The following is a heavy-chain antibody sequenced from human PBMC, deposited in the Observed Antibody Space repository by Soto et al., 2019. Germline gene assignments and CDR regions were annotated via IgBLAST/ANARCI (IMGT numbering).Heavy chain of an antibody. CDR1: GGSISSSSW. Sequence: QVQLQESGPGLVRPSGTLSLTCAVSGGSISSSSWWTWVRQPPGKGLEWSGEIYHNGNTNYNPSLKSRVTMSVDKSKNHFSLSLSSVTAADTAVYYCARHSHRDFGDAFDIWGQGTMVIVSS. CDR2: IYHNGNT. J-gene: IGHJ3*02. V-gene: IGHV4-4*02. D-gene: IGHD3-16*01. CDR3: ARHSHRDFGDAFDI.